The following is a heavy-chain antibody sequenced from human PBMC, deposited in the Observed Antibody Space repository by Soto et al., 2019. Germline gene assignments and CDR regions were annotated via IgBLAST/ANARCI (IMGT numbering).Heavy chain of an antibody. V-gene: IGHV2-26*01. D-gene: IGHD3-3*01. J-gene: IGHJ4*02. CDR2: IFSNDEK. CDR1: GFSLSNARMG. Sequence: SGPTLVNPTETLTLTCTVSGFSLSNARMGVSWIRQPPGKALEWLAHIFSNDEKSYSTSLKSRLTISKDTSKSQVVLTMTNMDPVDTATDYCARIQENYDSDDWGQGTLVTVSS. CDR3: ARIQENYDSDD.